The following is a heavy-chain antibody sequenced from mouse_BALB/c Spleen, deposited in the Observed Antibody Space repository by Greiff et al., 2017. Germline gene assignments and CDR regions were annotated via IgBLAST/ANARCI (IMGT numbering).Heavy chain of an antibody. V-gene: IGHV1-67*01. CDR3: AREYGNWYFDV. CDR1: GYTFTDYA. Sequence: VKLQESGPELVRPGVSVKISCKGSGYTFTDYAMHWVKQSHAKSLEWIGVISTYYGNTNYNQKFKGKATMTVDKSSSTAYMELARLTSEDSAIYYCAREYGNWYFDVWGAGTTVTVSS. J-gene: IGHJ1*01. D-gene: IGHD2-10*02. CDR2: ISTYYGNT.